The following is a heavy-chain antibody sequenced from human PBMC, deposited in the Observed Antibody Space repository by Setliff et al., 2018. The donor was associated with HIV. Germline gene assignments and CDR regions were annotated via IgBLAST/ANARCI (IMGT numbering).Heavy chain of an antibody. V-gene: IGHV4-38-2*02. CDR2: IDYSGST. CDR1: GYSISSSYY. Sequence: PSETLSLTCAVSGYSISSSYYWGWIRQPPGKGLEWIGYIDYSGSTNYNPSLKSRVTISVDTSKNHFSLKLGSVTAADTAVYYCARESPSSSWFYFDFWGQGTLVTVSS. J-gene: IGHJ4*02. D-gene: IGHD6-13*01. CDR3: ARESPSSSWFYFDF.